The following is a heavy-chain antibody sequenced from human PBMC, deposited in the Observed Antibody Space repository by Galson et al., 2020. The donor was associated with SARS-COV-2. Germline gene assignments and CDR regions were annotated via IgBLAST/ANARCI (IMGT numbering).Heavy chain of an antibody. CDR2: IYTSGET. Sequence: SETLSLTCTVSGGPISRGAYYWSWVRQPAEKGLEWIGRIYTSGETNYNPSLKSRVTISIDTAKRQFSLRLSSVTAADTAVYYCARDREYSGDVFYWYLDLWGRGTLVTVSS. D-gene: IGHD5-12*01. CDR1: GGPISRGAYY. V-gene: IGHV4-61*02. J-gene: IGHJ2*01. CDR3: ARDREYSGDVFYWYLDL.